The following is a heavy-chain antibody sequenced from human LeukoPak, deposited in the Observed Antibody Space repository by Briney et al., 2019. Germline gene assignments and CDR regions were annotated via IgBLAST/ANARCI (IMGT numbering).Heavy chain of an antibody. Sequence: GGSLRLSCAASGFTFSSYWMSWVRQAPGKGLEWVANIKQDGSEKYYVDSVKGRFTISRDNAKNSLYLQMNSLRAEDTAVYYCARANIVVANYFDYWGQGTLVTVSS. CDR2: IKQDGSEK. CDR3: ARANIVVANYFDY. J-gene: IGHJ4*02. V-gene: IGHV3-7*01. CDR1: GFTFSSYW. D-gene: IGHD2-15*01.